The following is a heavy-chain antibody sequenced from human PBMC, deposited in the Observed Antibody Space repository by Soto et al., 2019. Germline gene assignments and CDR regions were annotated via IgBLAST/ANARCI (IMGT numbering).Heavy chain of an antibody. CDR3: AKAAPNAKPVVVPGEGIGEYAFDI. D-gene: IGHD2-2*01. Sequence: EVQLLESGGGLVQPGGSLRLSCAASGFTFSSYAMSWVRQAPGKGLELVSAISGSGGSTYYADSVKGRFTISRDNSKNTMYLKMNSLRAEDTAVYYCAKAAPNAKPVVVPGEGIGEYAFDIWGQGTMVTVSS. CDR2: ISGSGGST. V-gene: IGHV3-23*01. CDR1: GFTFSSYA. J-gene: IGHJ3*02.